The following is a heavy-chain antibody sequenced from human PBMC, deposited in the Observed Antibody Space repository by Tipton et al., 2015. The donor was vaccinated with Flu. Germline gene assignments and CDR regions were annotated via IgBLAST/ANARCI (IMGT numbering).Heavy chain of an antibody. CDR2: IRYSGRT. J-gene: IGHJ4*02. Sequence: TLSLTCTVSRGSIDNHFWTWIRQPPGMGLEWIGYIRYSGRTEYNPSLKSRVTIPVDTSQNQFSLKLNFVTAADTAVYYCARLPDISGWPFDSWGPGSLVTVSS. CDR1: RGSIDNHF. V-gene: IGHV4-59*11. D-gene: IGHD6-19*01. CDR3: ARLPDISGWPFDS.